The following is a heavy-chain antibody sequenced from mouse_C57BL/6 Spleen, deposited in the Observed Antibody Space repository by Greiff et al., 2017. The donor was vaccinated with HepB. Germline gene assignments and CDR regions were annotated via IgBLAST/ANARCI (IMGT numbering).Heavy chain of an antibody. CDR1: GYTFTDYY. V-gene: IGHV1-26*01. J-gene: IGHJ2*01. CDR2: INPNNGGT. D-gene: IGHD2-2*01. Sequence: VQLQQSGPELVKPGASVKISCKASGYTFTDYYMNWVKQSHGKSLEWIGDINPNNGGTSYNQKFKGKATLTVDKSSSTAYMELRSLTSEDSAVYYCARDLLWLRRNYFDYWGQGTTLTVSS. CDR3: ARDLLWLRRNYFDY.